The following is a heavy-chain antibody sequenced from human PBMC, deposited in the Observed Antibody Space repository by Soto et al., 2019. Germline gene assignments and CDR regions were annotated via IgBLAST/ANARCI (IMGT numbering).Heavy chain of an antibody. Sequence: GGSLRLSCAASGFTFDDYGMSWVRQAPGKGLEWVSGINWNGGSTGYADSVKGRFTISRDNAKNSLYLQMNSLRAEDTALYYCARAGVREYYGSGSYYSWRGYYGMDVWGQGTTVTVSS. CDR1: GFTFDDYG. D-gene: IGHD3-10*01. V-gene: IGHV3-20*04. CDR2: INWNGGST. J-gene: IGHJ6*02. CDR3: ARAGVREYYGSGSYYSWRGYYGMDV.